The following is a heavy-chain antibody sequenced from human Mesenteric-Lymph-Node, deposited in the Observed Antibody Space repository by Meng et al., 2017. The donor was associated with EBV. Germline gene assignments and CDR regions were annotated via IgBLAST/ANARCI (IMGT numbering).Heavy chain of an antibody. Sequence: QVQLQQWGPGLLKPSETLSLTCAVYGGSFSGYYWSWIRQSPGKGLEWIGEINHSGSTNYNPSLKSRVSISLDTSDNQFSLKLHSVTAADTAVYYCARDYFGLGTYYNYDWIDSWGQGTLVTVSS. J-gene: IGHJ5*01. D-gene: IGHD3-10*01. CDR3: ARDYFGLGTYYNYDWIDS. CDR1: GGSFSGYY. CDR2: INHSGST. V-gene: IGHV4-34*01.